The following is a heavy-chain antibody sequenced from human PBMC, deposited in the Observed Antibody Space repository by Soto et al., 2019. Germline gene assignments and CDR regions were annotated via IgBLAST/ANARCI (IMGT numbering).Heavy chain of an antibody. V-gene: IGHV3-74*01. D-gene: IGHD3-9*01. CDR1: GFPFSSYW. Sequence: EVQLVESGGDLVQRGGSLRLSCAASGFPFSSYWMHWVRHTPGKGLDWVARISGDGVTTYYADSVTGRFTLSRDNAKNTLSLQVSGLRAEDTAVYYCAREYYGLLTGYYTDYWGQGALVSVS. CDR3: AREYYGLLTGYYTDY. CDR2: ISGDGVTT. J-gene: IGHJ4*02.